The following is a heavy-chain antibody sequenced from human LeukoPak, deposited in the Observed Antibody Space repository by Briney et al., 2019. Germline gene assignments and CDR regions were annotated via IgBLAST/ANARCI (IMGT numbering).Heavy chain of an antibody. V-gene: IGHV3-21*01. D-gene: IGHD5-18*01. Sequence: KTGGSLRLSCAVSGFTFSSYSMNWVSQAPGKGLEWVSSISSSSSYIYYADSVKGRFTISRDNAKNSLYLQMNSLTAEDTAVYYCARNAGKYSYGYDWFDPWGQGTLVTVSS. CDR2: ISSSSSYI. CDR1: GFTFSSYS. CDR3: ARNAGKYSYGYDWFDP. J-gene: IGHJ5*02.